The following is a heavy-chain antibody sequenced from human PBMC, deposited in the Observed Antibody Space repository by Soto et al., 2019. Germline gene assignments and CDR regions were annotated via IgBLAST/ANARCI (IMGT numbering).Heavy chain of an antibody. CDR1: GGSIRSTNW. J-gene: IGHJ4*02. CDR2: IYYSEST. V-gene: IGHV4-4*02. D-gene: IGHD6-19*01. Sequence: PSETLSLTCAVSGGSIRSTNWWSWDRQPPGKGLEWIGEIYYSESTNYNPSLKSRVTISIDKSENQVSLKLSSVTVADTAVYYCARGNSGWLHFDFWGQGTLVTVSS. CDR3: ARGNSGWLHFDF.